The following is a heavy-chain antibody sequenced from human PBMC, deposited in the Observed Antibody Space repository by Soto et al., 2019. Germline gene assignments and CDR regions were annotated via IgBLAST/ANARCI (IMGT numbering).Heavy chain of an antibody. D-gene: IGHD3-16*02. CDR3: VQRGPWGSYRQGRFDP. V-gene: IGHV2-5*01. J-gene: IGHJ5*02. CDR1: GFSLATVGEG. Sequence: QITLKESGPTLVKPTQTLSLTCTVSGFSLATVGEGVGWVRQPPGKALEWLALIYWNDEKRFSPSLESRLTITKDTSKNQVVLTMTNMNSVDTARYYCVQRGPWGSYRQGRFDPWGQGTLVTVSS. CDR2: IYWNDEK.